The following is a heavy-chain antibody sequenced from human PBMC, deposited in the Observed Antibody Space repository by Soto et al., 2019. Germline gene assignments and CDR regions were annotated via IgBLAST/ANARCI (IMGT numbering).Heavy chain of an antibody. CDR1: GGSISSYY. D-gene: IGHD3-10*01. J-gene: IGHJ4*02. Sequence: SETLSLTCTVSGGSISSYYWSWIRQPPGKGPEWIGYIYYSGSTNYTPSLKSRVTISVDTSKNQFSLKLNSMTAADTAVYYCARHNYGSGSTYFDYWGQGTLVTVSS. CDR3: ARHNYGSGSTYFDY. V-gene: IGHV4-59*08. CDR2: IYYSGST.